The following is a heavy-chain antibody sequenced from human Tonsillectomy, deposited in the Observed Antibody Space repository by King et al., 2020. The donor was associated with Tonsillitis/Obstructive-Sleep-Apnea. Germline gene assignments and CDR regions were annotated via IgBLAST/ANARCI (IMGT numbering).Heavy chain of an antibody. D-gene: IGHD3-9*01. CDR3: ARPYYDILTGYLDDAFDI. Sequence: MQLQESGPGLVKPSETLSLTCTVSGGSISSYYWSWIRQPPGKGLEWIGYIYYSGSTNYNPSLKSRVTISVDTSKNQFSLKLRSGTAADTAVYYCARPYYDILTGYLDDAFDIWGQGTMVTVSS. CDR2: IYYSGST. CDR1: GGSISSYY. J-gene: IGHJ3*02. V-gene: IGHV4-59*08.